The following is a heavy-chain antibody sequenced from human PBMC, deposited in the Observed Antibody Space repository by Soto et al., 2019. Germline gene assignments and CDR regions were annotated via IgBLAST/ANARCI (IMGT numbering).Heavy chain of an antibody. V-gene: IGHV1-18*01. CDR2: INGYTGNT. J-gene: IGHJ6*02. Sequence: QVQLVQSGGEVKKPGASVKVSCQASGYTFTSYGFSWVRQAPGQGLEWMGWINGYTGNTHYAQKFQGRVTMTIDTSTSTAYMELWTLISDDAAVDYCARSWVTGKGGRDVIGQRTTVNVSS. D-gene: IGHD3-16*01. CDR3: ARSWVTGKGGRDV. CDR1: GYTFTSYG.